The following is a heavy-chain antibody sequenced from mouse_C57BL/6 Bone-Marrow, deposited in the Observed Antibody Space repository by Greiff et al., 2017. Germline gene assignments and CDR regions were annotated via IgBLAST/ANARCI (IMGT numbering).Heavy chain of an antibody. CDR2: ISYDGSN. J-gene: IGHJ3*01. D-gene: IGHD1-1*01. Sequence: VQLQQSGPGLVKPSQSLSLTCSVTGYSITSGYYWNWIRQFPGNKLEWMGYISYDGSNNYNPSLKNRISITRDTSKNQFFLKLNSVTTEDTATYYCALYYGSRFAYWGQGTLVTVSA. CDR1: GYSITSGYY. V-gene: IGHV3-6*01. CDR3: ALYYGSRFAY.